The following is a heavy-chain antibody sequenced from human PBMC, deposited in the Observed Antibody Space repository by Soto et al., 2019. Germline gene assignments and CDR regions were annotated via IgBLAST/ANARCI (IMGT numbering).Heavy chain of an antibody. CDR1: GFTFSSYS. Sequence: GGSLRLSCAASGFTFSSYSMNWVRQAPGKGLEWISIIYSAGNTYYADSVKGRFTISRDNSKNTLYLQMNSLRAEDTAVYYCAKEHHYSSSWSEFDYWGQGTLVTVSS. CDR3: AKEHHYSSSWSEFDY. J-gene: IGHJ4*02. D-gene: IGHD6-13*01. V-gene: IGHV3-66*01. CDR2: IYSAGNT.